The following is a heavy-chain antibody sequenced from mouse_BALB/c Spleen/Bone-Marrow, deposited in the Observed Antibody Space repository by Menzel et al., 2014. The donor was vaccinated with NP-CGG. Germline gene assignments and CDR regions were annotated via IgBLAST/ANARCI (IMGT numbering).Heavy chain of an antibody. D-gene: IGHD1-2*01. CDR3: ARGNGYHFDY. V-gene: IGHV3-8*02. J-gene: IGHJ2*01. CDR2: ISYSGNA. Sequence: EVKVVESGPSLVKPSQTLSLTCSVTGDSTTSSYWNWIRKFPGNKLEYMGYISYSGNAYYNPSLKSRISLTRDTSKNQYYLQLNSVTTEDTATYFCARGNGYHFDYWGQGTTLTVSS. CDR1: GDSTTSSY.